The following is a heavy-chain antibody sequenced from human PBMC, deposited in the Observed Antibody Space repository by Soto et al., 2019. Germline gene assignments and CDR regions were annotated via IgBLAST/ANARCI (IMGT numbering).Heavy chain of an antibody. V-gene: IGHV3-48*02. Sequence: EVQVVESGGGLVQPGGSLRLSCAASGFSFSTYSMNWVRQAPGKGLEWVSYVSSSGSGIFYADSVKGRFTISRDNAKNSLYLQMNILTDEDTAIYYCARDENWAFDYWAQGTLVTVSS. CDR2: VSSSGSGI. J-gene: IGHJ4*02. CDR1: GFSFSTYS. CDR3: ARDENWAFDY. D-gene: IGHD3-16*01.